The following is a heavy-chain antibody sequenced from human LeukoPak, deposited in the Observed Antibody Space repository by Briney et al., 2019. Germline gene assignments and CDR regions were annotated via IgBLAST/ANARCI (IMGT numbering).Heavy chain of an antibody. V-gene: IGHV4-34*01. Sequence: SETLSLTCAVYGGSFSGYYWSWLRQPPGKGLEWIGEINHSGSTNYNPSLTSRGTISVDTSKKQIPLKRSSVTAADTAVYYCARRSTMVRARYYFDYWGQGTLVTVSS. CDR3: ARRSTMVRARYYFDY. CDR2: INHSGST. D-gene: IGHD3-10*01. J-gene: IGHJ4*02. CDR1: GGSFSGYY.